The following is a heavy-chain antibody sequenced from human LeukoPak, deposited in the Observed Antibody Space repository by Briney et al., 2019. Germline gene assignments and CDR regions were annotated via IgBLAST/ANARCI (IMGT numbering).Heavy chain of an antibody. CDR1: GYTFTSYY. J-gene: IGHJ4*02. CDR2: INPSGGST. CDR3: ASRNDYYDSSGYYPFDY. V-gene: IGHV1-46*01. Sequence: ASVKVSCKASGYTFTSYYMHWVRQAPGQGLEWMGIINPSGGSTSYAQKFQGRVTMTRDTSTSTVYMELNSLRSEDTAVYYCASRNDYYDSSGYYPFDYWGQGTLVTVSS. D-gene: IGHD3-22*01.